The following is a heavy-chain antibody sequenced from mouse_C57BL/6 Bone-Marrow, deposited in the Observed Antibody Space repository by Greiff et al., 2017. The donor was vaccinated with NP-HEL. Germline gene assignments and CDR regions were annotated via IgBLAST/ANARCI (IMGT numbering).Heavy chain of an antibody. Sequence: EVKLVESEGGLVQPGSSMKLSCTASGFTFSDYYMAWVRQVPEKGLEWVANINYDRSSTYYLDSLKSRFLIARDNAKNILYMQKRRLKCEDTATYDGARGEANGVFAYWGKGTLVTVSA. J-gene: IGHJ3*01. CDR1: GFTFSDYY. CDR2: INYDRSST. CDR3: ARGEANGVFAY. D-gene: IGHD4-1*01. V-gene: IGHV5-16*01.